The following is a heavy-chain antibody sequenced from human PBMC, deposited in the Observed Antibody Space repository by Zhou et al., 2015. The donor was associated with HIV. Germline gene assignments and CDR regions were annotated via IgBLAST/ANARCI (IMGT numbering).Heavy chain of an antibody. D-gene: IGHD3-3*01. V-gene: IGHV3-15*01. CDR3: TGIFEEGFDY. CDR1: GFTFSNAW. J-gene: IGHJ4*02. Sequence: EVQVVESGGGLVKPGGSLRLSCAASGFTFSNAWMNWVRQAPGKGLEWVGRIKSKSDVGTTDYAAPVKGRFTISRDDSKNTLYLQMNSLKTEDTAVYYCTGIFEEGFDYWGQGTLVTVSS. CDR2: IKSKSDVGTT.